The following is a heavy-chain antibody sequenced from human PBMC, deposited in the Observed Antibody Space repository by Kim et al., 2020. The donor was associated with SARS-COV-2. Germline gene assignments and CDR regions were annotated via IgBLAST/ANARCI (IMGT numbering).Heavy chain of an antibody. V-gene: IGHV3-53*04. J-gene: IGHJ4*02. CDR3: ARGLGATTPVVY. CDR2: IYSGGST. CDR1: GFNVSSND. D-gene: IGHD1-26*01. Sequence: GGSLRLSCAASGFNVSSNDMSWVRQAPGKGLEWISIIYSGGSTYYADSVKGRFTVSRHNSKNTLFFQMNSLRAEDTAIYYCARGLGATTPVVYWGQGTLVTVSS.